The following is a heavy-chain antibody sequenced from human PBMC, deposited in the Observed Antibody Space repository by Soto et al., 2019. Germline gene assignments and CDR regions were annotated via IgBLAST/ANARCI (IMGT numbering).Heavy chain of an antibody. CDR3: ARGRIVVVPAAMVRSYYYYMDV. V-gene: IGHV4-34*01. D-gene: IGHD2-2*01. CDR1: GGYFSGYY. Sequence: SETLSLTCAVYGGYFSGYYWSWIRQTPGKGLEWIGEINHSGSTNYNPSLKSRVTISVDTSKNQFSLKLSSVTAADTAVYYCARGRIVVVPAAMVRSYYYYMDVWGKGTTVTVSS. CDR2: INHSGST. J-gene: IGHJ6*03.